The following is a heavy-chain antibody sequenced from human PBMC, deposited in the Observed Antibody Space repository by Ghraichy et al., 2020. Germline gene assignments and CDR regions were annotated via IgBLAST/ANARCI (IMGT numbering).Heavy chain of an antibody. CDR1: GFTFSSYA. CDR3: AKSQSSGYNSNFDY. J-gene: IGHJ4*02. Sequence: LSLTCAASGFTFSSYAMNWVRQAPGKGLEWVSGISGSGAGTHYADSVKGRFTISRDNSKNTLYLQMNSLRAEDTAVYYCAKSQSSGYNSNFDYWGQGTLVTVSS. CDR2: ISGSGAGT. D-gene: IGHD3-22*01. V-gene: IGHV3-23*01.